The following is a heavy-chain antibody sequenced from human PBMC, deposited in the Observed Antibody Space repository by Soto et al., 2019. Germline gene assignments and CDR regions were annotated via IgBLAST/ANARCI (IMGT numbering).Heavy chain of an antibody. CDR3: TRAPSYGAFDI. CDR1: GGTFSSYA. J-gene: IGHJ3*02. D-gene: IGHD4-17*01. Sequence: SVKVSCKASGGTFSSYAISWVRQAPGQGLEWMGGIIPIFGTATYAQKFQGRVTMTRDTSTSTVYMELSSLRSEDTAVYYCTRAPSYGAFDIWGQGTMVTVSS. V-gene: IGHV1-69*05. CDR2: IIPIFGTA.